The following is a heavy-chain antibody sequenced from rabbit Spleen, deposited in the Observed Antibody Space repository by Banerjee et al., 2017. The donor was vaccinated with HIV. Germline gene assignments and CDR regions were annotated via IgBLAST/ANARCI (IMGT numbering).Heavy chain of an antibody. CDR1: GFSFTNKDV. J-gene: IGHJ4*01. D-gene: IGHD1-1*01. CDR2: INTATGKG. V-gene: IGHV1S45*01. Sequence: QEKLEESGGGLVKPEGSLTLTCTASGFSFTNKDVMCWVRQAPGKGLEWIACINTATGKGVYATWAKGRFTISRTSSTTVTLQMTSLTAADTATYFCARDLTSVVGWNFNVWGPGTLVTVS. CDR3: ARDLTSVVGWNFNV.